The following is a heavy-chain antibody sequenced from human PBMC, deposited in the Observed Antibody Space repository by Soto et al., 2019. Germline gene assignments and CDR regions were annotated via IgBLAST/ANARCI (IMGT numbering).Heavy chain of an antibody. CDR3: ASDPGASWPLN. D-gene: IGHD2-2*01. V-gene: IGHV3-66*01. CDR1: GLTVSSNY. Sequence: EVQLVESGGGLVQPGGSLRLSCAASGLTVSSNYMSWVRQAPGKGLEWVSVIYSGGSTYYADSVKGRFSISRDNSKNTLYLQMNSLRTEDTALYYCASDPGASWPLNWGQGTLVTVSS. J-gene: IGHJ4*02. CDR2: IYSGGST.